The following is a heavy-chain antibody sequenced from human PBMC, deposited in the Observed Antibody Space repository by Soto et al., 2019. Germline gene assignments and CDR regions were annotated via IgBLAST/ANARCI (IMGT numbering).Heavy chain of an antibody. J-gene: IGHJ6*02. CDR2: ISYDGNNK. D-gene: IGHD2-15*01. CDR1: GFILSTYA. V-gene: IGHV3-30-3*01. Sequence: QVQLVESGGGVVQPGRSLRLSCAASGFILSTYAMYWVRQAPGKGLEWVAVISYDGNNKYYADSVKGRFTISRDNSKNTLYLQMNCLRAEDTAVYYCARAGCDGGSCYTLVGLRYGMDVWGQGTTVTVSS. CDR3: ARAGCDGGSCYTLVGLRYGMDV.